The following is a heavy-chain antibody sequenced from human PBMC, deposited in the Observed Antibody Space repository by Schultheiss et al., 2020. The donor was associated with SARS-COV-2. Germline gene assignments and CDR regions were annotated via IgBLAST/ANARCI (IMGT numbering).Heavy chain of an antibody. Sequence: ETLSLTCTVSGGSISSYYWSWIRQPPGKGLEWIGYIYYSGSTNYNPSLKSRVTISVDTSKNQFSLKLSSVTAADTAVYYCARAQRLANWFDPWGQGTLVTVSS. CDR3: ARAQRLANWFDP. J-gene: IGHJ5*02. V-gene: IGHV4-59*01. CDR1: GGSISSYY. CDR2: IYYSGST. D-gene: IGHD6-19*01.